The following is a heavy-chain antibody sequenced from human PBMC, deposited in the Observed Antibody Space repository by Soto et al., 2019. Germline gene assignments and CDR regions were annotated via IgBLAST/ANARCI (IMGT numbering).Heavy chain of an antibody. V-gene: IGHV3-30*18. Sequence: GGSLRLSCAASGFTFSSYGMHWVRQAPGKGLEWVAVISYDGSNKYYADSVKGRFTISRDNSKSTLYLQMNSLRAEDTAVYYCAKPTSHYYDSSGPFDYWGQGTLVTVSS. CDR1: GFTFSSYG. J-gene: IGHJ4*02. CDR2: ISYDGSNK. CDR3: AKPTSHYYDSSGPFDY. D-gene: IGHD3-22*01.